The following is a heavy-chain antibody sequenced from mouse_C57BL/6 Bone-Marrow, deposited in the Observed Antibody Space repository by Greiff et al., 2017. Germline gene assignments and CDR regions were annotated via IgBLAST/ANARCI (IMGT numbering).Heavy chain of an antibody. V-gene: IGHV14-3*01. CDR1: GYTFTSYW. CDR3: ASGNQKN. J-gene: IGHJ3*01. CDR2: IDPANGNT. D-gene: IGHD2-1*01. Sequence: VQLQQPGAELVKPGASVKLSCKASGYTFTSYWMHWVKQRPEQGLEWIGRIDPANGNTKYAPKFQGKATITADTSSNTAYLQLSSLTSEDTAIYYCASGNQKNWGQGTLVTVSA.